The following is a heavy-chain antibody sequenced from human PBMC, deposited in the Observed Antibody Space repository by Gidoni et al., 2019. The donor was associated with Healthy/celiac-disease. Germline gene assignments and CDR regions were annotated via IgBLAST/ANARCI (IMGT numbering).Heavy chain of an antibody. Sequence: QVQLVESGGGVVQPGRSLRLSCAASGFTFSSYGMHWVRQAPGKGLEWVAVIWYDRSNKYYADSVKGRFTISRDNSKNTLYRQMNSLRAEDTAVYYCARGSDIVLMVYEYYCDYWGQGTLVTVSS. J-gene: IGHJ4*02. D-gene: IGHD2-8*01. V-gene: IGHV3-33*01. CDR1: GFTFSSYG. CDR2: IWYDRSNK. CDR3: ARGSDIVLMVYEYYCDY.